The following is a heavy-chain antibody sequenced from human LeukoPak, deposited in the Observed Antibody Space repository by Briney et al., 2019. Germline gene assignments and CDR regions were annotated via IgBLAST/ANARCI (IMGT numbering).Heavy chain of an antibody. D-gene: IGHD5-18*01. Sequence: ASVKVSCKASGYTFSVYYIHWVRQAPGQGLEYMGWINPNSGATDLARKFQGRGTMTRDTSITTVYLELTRLTSDDTAVYYCARGRALVSTDDWFDPWGEGTLVTVSS. V-gene: IGHV1-2*02. J-gene: IGHJ5*02. CDR2: INPNSGAT. CDR1: GYTFSVYY. CDR3: ARGRALVSTDDWFDP.